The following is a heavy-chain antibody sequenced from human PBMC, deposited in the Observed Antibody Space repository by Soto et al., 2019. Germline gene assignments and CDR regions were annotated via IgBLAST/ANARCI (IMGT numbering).Heavy chain of an antibody. CDR1: GFTFSSYA. V-gene: IGHV3-30-3*01. J-gene: IGHJ4*02. CDR3: ARGIAARLAY. D-gene: IGHD6-6*01. CDR2: ISYDGSNK. Sequence: QVQLVESGGGVVQPGRSLRLSCAASGFTFSSYAMHWVRQAPGKGLEWVAVISYDGSNKYYADSVKGRFTISRDNSKNTLYLQMNSLRAEDTAVYYCARGIAARLAYWGQGTLVTVSS.